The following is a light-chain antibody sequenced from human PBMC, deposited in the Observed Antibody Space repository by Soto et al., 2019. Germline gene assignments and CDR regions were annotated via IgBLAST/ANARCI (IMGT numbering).Light chain of an antibody. J-gene: IGKJ4*01. V-gene: IGKV3-15*01. Sequence: EIVMTQSPATLSVSPGERATLSCRASQSVSTNLAWYQQKPGQAPRLLIYDASTRATGIPARFSGSGSGTEFTLTITSLRSEDFVVYYCQQYNDSPPLTFGGGTKVEIK. CDR2: DAS. CDR3: QQYNDSPPLT. CDR1: QSVSTN.